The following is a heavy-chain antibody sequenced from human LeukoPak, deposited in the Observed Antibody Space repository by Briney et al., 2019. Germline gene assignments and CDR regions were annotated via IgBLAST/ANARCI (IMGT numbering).Heavy chain of an antibody. CDR3: ARDRGYCSGGSCLPIDY. D-gene: IGHD2-15*01. CDR1: GYTFSNYG. J-gene: IGHJ4*02. Sequence: ASVKVSCKASGYTFSNYGISWVRQAPGLGLEWMGWMNPNSGNTGYAQKFQGRVTMTRNTSISTAYMELSSLRSEDTAVYYCARDRGYCSGGSCLPIDYWGQGTLVTVSS. CDR2: MNPNSGNT. V-gene: IGHV1-8*02.